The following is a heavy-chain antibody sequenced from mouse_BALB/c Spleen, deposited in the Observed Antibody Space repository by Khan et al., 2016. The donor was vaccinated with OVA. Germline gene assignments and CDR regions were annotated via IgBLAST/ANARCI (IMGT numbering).Heavy chain of an antibody. CDR2: ISSGGSYT. V-gene: IGHV5-6-4*01. CDR1: GFSFSSYS. D-gene: IGHD1-1*01. Sequence: EVQLVESGGDLVRPGGSLKLSCAASGFSFSSYSMSWVRQTPEKRLEWVATISSGGSYTYSPDSVKGRFTIPRDNAKNTLYLQMSSLKSEDTALYYCTRHRGYYGSSPYFDYWGQGTTLTVSS. J-gene: IGHJ2*01. CDR3: TRHRGYYGSSPYFDY.